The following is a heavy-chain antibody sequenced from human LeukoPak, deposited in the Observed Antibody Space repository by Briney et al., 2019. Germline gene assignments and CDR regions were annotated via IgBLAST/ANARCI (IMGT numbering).Heavy chain of an antibody. J-gene: IGHJ3*02. CDR1: GYSFTSYW. V-gene: IGHV5-51*01. D-gene: IGHD1-20*01. CDR3: ARLGNWNDLGGGFAFDI. Sequence: GESLKISCKGSGYSFTSYWIGWVRQMPGKGLEWMGIIYPGDSDTRYSPSFQGQVTISADKSISTAYLQWSSLKASDTAMYYCARLGNWNDLGGGFAFDIWGQGTMVTVSS. CDR2: IYPGDSDT.